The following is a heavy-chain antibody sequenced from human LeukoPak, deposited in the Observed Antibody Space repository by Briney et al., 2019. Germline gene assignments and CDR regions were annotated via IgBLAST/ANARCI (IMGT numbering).Heavy chain of an antibody. V-gene: IGHV4-34*01. CDR3: ARVPNYYGSGSYYNGPPDY. D-gene: IGHD3-10*01. CDR1: GGSFSGYY. J-gene: IGHJ4*02. CDR2: INHSGST. Sequence: SETLSLTCAVYGGSFSGYYWSWLRQPPGKGLEWSGEINHSGSTNYNPSLKSRATISVDTSKNQFSLKPSSVTAADTAGYYCARVPNYYGSGSYYNGPPDYWGQGTLVTVSS.